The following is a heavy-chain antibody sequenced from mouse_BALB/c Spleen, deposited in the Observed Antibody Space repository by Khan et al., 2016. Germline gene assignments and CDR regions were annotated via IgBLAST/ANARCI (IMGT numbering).Heavy chain of an antibody. CDR1: GYAFTSYY. D-gene: IGHD2-3*01. J-gene: IGHJ3*01. CDR3: ARVYDGYSAWFGY. V-gene: IGHV1S56*01. CDR2: NYPGDGMI. Sequence: QIQLVQSGPELVKPGASVKMSCKASGYAFTSYYIHWVKQRPGQGLEWIGWNYPGDGMINYNEKFRGRTTLTADKSSSTAYMLLSSLTSEDSAIYFGARVYDGYSAWFGYWGQGTLVTVSA.